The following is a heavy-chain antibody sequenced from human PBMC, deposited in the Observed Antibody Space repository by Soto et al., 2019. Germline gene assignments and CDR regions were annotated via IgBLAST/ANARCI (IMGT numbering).Heavy chain of an antibody. J-gene: IGHJ5*02. D-gene: IGHD6-13*01. CDR2: INPIFGTA. CDR3: ASSAPPDVWQQLGFDP. CDR1: GYTFTSYY. Sequence: QVQLVQSGAEVKKPGASVKVSCKASGYTFTSYYMHWVRQAPGQGLEWMGIINPIFGTANYAQKFQGRVTITADESTSTAYMELSSLRSEDTAVYYCASSAPPDVWQQLGFDPWGQGTLVTVSS. V-gene: IGHV1-46*01.